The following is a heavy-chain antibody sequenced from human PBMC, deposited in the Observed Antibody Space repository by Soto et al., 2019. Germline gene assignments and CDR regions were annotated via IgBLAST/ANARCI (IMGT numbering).Heavy chain of an antibody. CDR1: GDSVSSSSC. V-gene: IGHV4-4*02. D-gene: IGHD2-2*01. CDR2: IYHSGTF. Sequence: QVRLQESGPGLVEPSGTLSLTCAVSGDSVSSSSCWSWVRQAPGKGLEWIGEIYHSGTFNYNPSRASRVSVSVDKSRNQLSLSLKSVTAADTAVYYCVRSVPAATWQYSGIDVWGQGTTVTVSS. J-gene: IGHJ6*02. CDR3: VRSVPAATWQYSGIDV.